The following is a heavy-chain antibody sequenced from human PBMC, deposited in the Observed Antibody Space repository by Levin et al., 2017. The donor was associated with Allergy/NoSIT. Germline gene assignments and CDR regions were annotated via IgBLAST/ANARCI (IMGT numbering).Heavy chain of an antibody. J-gene: IGHJ5*02. D-gene: IGHD4-17*01. Sequence: GESLKISCAASGFTFSSYWMSWVRQAPGKGLEWVANIKQDGSEKYYVDSVKGRFTISRDNAKNSLYLQMNSLRAEDTAVYYCAGGGTTVTTWMGRRNWFDPWGQGTLVTVSS. V-gene: IGHV3-7*04. CDR2: IKQDGSEK. CDR3: AGGGTTVTTWMGRRNWFDP. CDR1: GFTFSSYW.